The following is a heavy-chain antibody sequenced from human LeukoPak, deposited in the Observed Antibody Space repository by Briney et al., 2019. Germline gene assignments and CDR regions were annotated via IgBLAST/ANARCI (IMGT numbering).Heavy chain of an antibody. Sequence: PSETLSLTCTVSGGSISSYYWSWIRQPPGKGLEWIGNIYYSGSTKYNPSLKSRVTISVDTSKNQFSLKLSSVTAADTAVYYCARGRDCSSTSCYSGYYYYGMDVWGQGTTVTVSS. D-gene: IGHD2-2*02. CDR1: GGSISSYY. CDR3: ARGRDCSSTSCYSGYYYYGMDV. V-gene: IGHV4-59*01. CDR2: IYYSGST. J-gene: IGHJ6*02.